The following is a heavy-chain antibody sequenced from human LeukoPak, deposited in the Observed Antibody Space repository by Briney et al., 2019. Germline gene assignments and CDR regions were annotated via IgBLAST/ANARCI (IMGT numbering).Heavy chain of an antibody. J-gene: IGHJ3*02. CDR2: ISAYNGNT. CDR1: GYTFTSYG. D-gene: IGHD2-2*01. Sequence: ASVKVSRKASGYTFTSYGISWVRQAPGQGLEWMGWISAYNGNTNYAQKLQGRVTMTIDTSTSTAYMELRSLRSDDTAAYYCVREVVGYCSSTSCPVLRYFGWPAGDAFDIWGQGTMVTVSS. V-gene: IGHV1-18*01. CDR3: VREVVGYCSSTSCPVLRYFGWPAGDAFDI.